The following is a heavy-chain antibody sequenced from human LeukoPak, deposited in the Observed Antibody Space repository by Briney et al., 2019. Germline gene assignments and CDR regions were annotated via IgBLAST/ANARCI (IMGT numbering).Heavy chain of an antibody. CDR1: GYSVSDNNPT. Sequence: SQTLSLTCAISGYSVSDNNPTWDWVRQSPSRGLEWLGRTYYRSQWYYDYAESVKSRITINPDTSKNQVSLQLKSVTPEDTAVYYCARSQTGGTFDYWGQGALVTVSS. CDR2: TYYRSQWYY. CDR3: ARSQTGGTFDY. V-gene: IGHV6-1*01. J-gene: IGHJ4*02. D-gene: IGHD1-26*01.